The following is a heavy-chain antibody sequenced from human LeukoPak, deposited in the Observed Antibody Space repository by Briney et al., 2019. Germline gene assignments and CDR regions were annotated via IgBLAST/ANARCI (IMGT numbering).Heavy chain of an antibody. CDR2: ISHSGST. V-gene: IGHV4-34*01. CDR3: ARAPPDMGGGGAFDI. Sequence: SETLSLTCAVYGGSFNGYYCSWIRQPPGKGLEWIGEISHSGSTTYNPSLKSRVTISVDTSKNQFSLKLSSVTAADTAVYYCARAPPDMGGGGAFDIWGQGTMVTVSS. D-gene: IGHD1-26*01. CDR1: GGSFNGYY. J-gene: IGHJ3*02.